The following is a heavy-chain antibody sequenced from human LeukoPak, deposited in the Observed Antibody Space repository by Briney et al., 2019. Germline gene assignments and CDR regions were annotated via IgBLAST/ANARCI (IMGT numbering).Heavy chain of an antibody. Sequence: PSETLSLTCGVYGGSFSGYAWSWIRQTPGKGLEWIGEINQSGRTNYNPSLKSRLTLSVDMSKSQFSLNLSSVIAADTAVYYCARMTSSGWYAAGYYFDYWGQGTLVTVSS. J-gene: IGHJ4*02. CDR2: INQSGRT. CDR1: GGSFSGYA. D-gene: IGHD6-19*01. CDR3: ARMTSSGWYAAGYYFDY. V-gene: IGHV4-34*10.